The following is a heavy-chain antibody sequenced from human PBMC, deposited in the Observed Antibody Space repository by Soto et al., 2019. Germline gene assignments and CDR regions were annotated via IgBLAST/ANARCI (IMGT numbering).Heavy chain of an antibody. V-gene: IGHV3-23*01. J-gene: IGHJ4*02. Sequence: EVQLLESGGGLVQPGGSLRLSCAASGFTFSSYAMSWIRQAPGKGLEWVSAISASGGGTYYVYSVKVRFTISRDNSKNTLYLQMNSLRAEDSALYYCAKDHESDYWGQGTLVTVSS. CDR2: ISASGGGT. CDR1: GFTFSSYA. CDR3: AKDHESDY.